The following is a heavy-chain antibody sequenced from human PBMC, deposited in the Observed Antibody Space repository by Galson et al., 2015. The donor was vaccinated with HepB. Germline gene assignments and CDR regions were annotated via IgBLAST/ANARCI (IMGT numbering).Heavy chain of an antibody. J-gene: IGHJ2*01. V-gene: IGHV3-21*01. CDR2: ISSSSSYI. CDR3: ARGTGYCSGGSCSYWYFDL. CDR1: GFTFSSYS. D-gene: IGHD2-15*01. Sequence: SLRLSCAASGFTFSSYSMNWVRQAPGKGLEWVPSISSSSSYIYYADSVKGRFTISRDNAKNSLYLQMNSLRAEDTAVYYCARGTGYCSGGSCSYWYFDLWGRGTLVTVSS.